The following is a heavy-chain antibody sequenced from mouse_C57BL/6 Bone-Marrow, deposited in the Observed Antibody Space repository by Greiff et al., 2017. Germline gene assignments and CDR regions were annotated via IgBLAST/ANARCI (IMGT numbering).Heavy chain of an antibody. CDR2: IRSKGSNSAT. Sequence: DVMLVESGGGLVQPKGSFKLSCAASGFTFNTYAMHWVRQAPGKGLEWVARIRSKGSNSATYYADSVKDRLTISRDDSQRMLYLQMNNLKTGDTAMDYCEGDCRANWAHFDYWGKGTTLTVSS. CDR3: EGDCRANWAHFDY. J-gene: IGHJ2*01. V-gene: IGHV10-3*01. D-gene: IGHD4-1*01. CDR1: GFTFNTYA.